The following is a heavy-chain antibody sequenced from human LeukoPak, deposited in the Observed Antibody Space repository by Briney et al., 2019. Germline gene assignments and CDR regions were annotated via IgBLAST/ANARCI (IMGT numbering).Heavy chain of an antibody. CDR2: ISSNGGST. CDR1: GFTFSSYA. J-gene: IGHJ4*02. CDR3: SRVALWFGSYFDY. Sequence: GGSLRLSCAASGFTFSSYAMHWVRQAPGKGLEYVSAISSNGGSTYYANSVKGRFTISRDNSKDTLYLQMGSLRAEDMAVYYCSRVALWFGSYFDYWGQGTLVTVSS. V-gene: IGHV3-64*01. D-gene: IGHD3-10*01.